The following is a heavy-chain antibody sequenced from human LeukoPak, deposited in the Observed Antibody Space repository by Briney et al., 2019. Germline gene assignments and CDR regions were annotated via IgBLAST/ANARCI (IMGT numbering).Heavy chain of an antibody. D-gene: IGHD1-1*01. V-gene: IGHV3-11*04. CDR1: GFSFSDYY. Sequence: PGGSLRLPCAASGFSFSDYYMSWIRQAPGKGLEWVSSISRGGSSIYYADSVKGRFTISRDNAKNSLDLQMNSLGAEDTAVYYCASSPSGYPYYFDYWGQGTLVTVSS. CDR3: ASSPSGYPYYFDY. CDR2: ISRGGSSI. J-gene: IGHJ4*02.